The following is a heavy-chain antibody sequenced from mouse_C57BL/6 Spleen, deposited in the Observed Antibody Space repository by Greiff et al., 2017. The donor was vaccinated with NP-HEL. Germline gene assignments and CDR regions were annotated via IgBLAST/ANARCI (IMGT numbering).Heavy chain of an antibody. CDR3: ARNYYGSSKRDAMDY. CDR2: ISSGSSTI. Sequence: EVHLVESGGGLVKPGGSLKLSCAASGFTFSDYGMHWVRQAPEKGLEWVAYISSGSSTIYYADTVKGRFTISRDNAKNTLFLQMTSLRSEDTAMYYCARNYYGSSKRDAMDYWGQGTSVTVSS. CDR1: GFTFSDYG. V-gene: IGHV5-17*01. D-gene: IGHD1-1*01. J-gene: IGHJ4*01.